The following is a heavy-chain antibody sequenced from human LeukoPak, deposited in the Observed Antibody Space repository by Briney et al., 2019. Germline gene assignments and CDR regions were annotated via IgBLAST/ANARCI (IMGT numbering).Heavy chain of an antibody. CDR3: ARDQGSGWYYFDX. J-gene: IGHJ4*02. CDR2: ISSSSSYI. D-gene: IGHD6-19*01. Sequence: PGGSLRLSCAASGFTFSSYSMNWVRQAPGKGLEWVSSISSSSSYIYYADSVKGRFTISRDNAKNSLYLQMNSLRAEDTAVYYCARDQGSGWYYFDXWGQGXLVT. CDR1: GFTFSSYS. V-gene: IGHV3-21*01.